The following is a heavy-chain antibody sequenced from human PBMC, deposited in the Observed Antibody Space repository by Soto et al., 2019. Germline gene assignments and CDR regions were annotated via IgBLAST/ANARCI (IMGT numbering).Heavy chain of an antibody. CDR1: GGSISSGGYY. V-gene: IGHV4-61*05. CDR3: ARADYYDTSGYSI. J-gene: IGHJ4*02. Sequence: SETLSLTCTVSGGSISSGGYYWSWIRQHPGKGLEWIGEIYHRGSTNYNPSLNSRVTISVDKSKNQFSLKLTSVTAADTAVYYCARADYYDTSGYSIWGQGTLVTVSS. D-gene: IGHD3-22*01. CDR2: IYHRGST.